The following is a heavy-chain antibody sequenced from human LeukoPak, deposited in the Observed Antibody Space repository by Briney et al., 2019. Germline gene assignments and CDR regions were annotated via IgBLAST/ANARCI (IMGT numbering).Heavy chain of an antibody. V-gene: IGHV3-21*01. CDR3: ARDYSSSSRAFDI. D-gene: IGHD6-6*01. CDR1: GFTFSSYS. CDR2: ISSSSSYI. Sequence: GGSLRLSCAGSGFTFSSYSMNWVRQAPGKGLEGVASISSSSSYIYYADSVKGRFTISRDNAKNSLYLQMNSLRAEDTAVYYCARDYSSSSRAFDIWGQGTMVTVSS. J-gene: IGHJ3*02.